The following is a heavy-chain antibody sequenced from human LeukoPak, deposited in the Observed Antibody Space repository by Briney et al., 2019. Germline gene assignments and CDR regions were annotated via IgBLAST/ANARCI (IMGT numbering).Heavy chain of an antibody. D-gene: IGHD5-12*01. Sequence: RGSLRLSCAASGFTFSSYWMSWVRQAPRKGLEWVANIKEDGSAKYYVDSVKGRFTISRDNAKNSLYLQMNNLSAEDTAVYYCVRDSPGYGAYDFDWGQGTLVTVSS. CDR3: VRDSPGYGAYDFD. CDR2: IKEDGSAK. CDR1: GFTFSSYW. V-gene: IGHV3-7*01. J-gene: IGHJ4*02.